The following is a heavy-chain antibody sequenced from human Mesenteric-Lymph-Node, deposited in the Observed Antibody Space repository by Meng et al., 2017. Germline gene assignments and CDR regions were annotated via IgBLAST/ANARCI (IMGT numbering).Heavy chain of an antibody. V-gene: IGHV1-18*01. CDR1: GYTFTDFG. D-gene: IGHD6-19*01. CDR2: ISAYNGNR. Sequence: QVQLVQSGPEVKKPGASLKVSCKASGYTFTDFGISWVRQAPGQGLEWMGWISAYNGNRDYAQKFQGRVTMTTDTSTSTTYLELRNLGSDDTAVFYCTRDLGGVPGSFFDFWGQGTLVTV. J-gene: IGHJ4*02. CDR3: TRDLGGVPGSFFDF.